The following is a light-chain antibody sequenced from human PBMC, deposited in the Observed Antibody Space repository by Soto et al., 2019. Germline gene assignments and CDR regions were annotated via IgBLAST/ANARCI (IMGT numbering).Light chain of an antibody. V-gene: IGLV2-8*01. CDR3: SSYAGSNNGNV. CDR1: SSDVGGYNY. J-gene: IGLJ1*01. CDR2: EVS. Sequence: QSALTQPPSASGSPGQSVTISCTGTSSDVGGYNYVSWYQHHPGKAPNLMIYEVSKRHSGVPDRFSGSKSGNTASLTVSGHQDEHEVDYDSSSYAGSNNGNVFGTGTKLTVL.